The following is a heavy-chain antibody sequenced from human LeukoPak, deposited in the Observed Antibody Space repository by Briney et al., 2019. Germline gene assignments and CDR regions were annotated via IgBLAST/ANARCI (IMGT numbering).Heavy chain of an antibody. D-gene: IGHD6-13*01. CDR3: ARDVEPGYSSSWYIDY. CDR1: GYTFTGYY. J-gene: IGHJ4*02. CDR2: INPNSGGT. V-gene: IGHV1-2*02. Sequence: ASVKVSCKASGYTFTGYYMHWVRQAPGQGLEWMGWINPNSGGTNYAQKFQGRVTMTRDTSISTAYMELSRLRSDDTAVYYCARDVEPGYSSSWYIDYWGQGTLVTASS.